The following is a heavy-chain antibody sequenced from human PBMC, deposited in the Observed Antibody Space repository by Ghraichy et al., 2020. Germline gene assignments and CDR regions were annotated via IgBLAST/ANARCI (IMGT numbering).Heavy chain of an antibody. V-gene: IGHV4-34*01. Sequence: SQTLSLTCAVYGGSFSGYYWSWIRQPPGKGLEWIGEINHSGSTNYNPSLKSRVTISVDTSKNQFSLKLSSVTAADTAVYYCARGGVGSYYAGGYFDYWGQGTLVTVSS. CDR1: GGSFSGYY. J-gene: IGHJ4*02. D-gene: IGHD1-26*01. CDR2: INHSGST. CDR3: ARGGVGSYYAGGYFDY.